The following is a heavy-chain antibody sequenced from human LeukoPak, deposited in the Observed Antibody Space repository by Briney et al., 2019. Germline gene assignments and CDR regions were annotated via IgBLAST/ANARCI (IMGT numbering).Heavy chain of an antibody. CDR3: VRETRTVPFYYYFDV. CDR2: IYRRGTT. V-gene: IGHV4-38-2*02. J-gene: IGHJ6*03. Sequence: SETLSLTCDVSGYFVSSGFFWGWIRQPPGKGLECIGSIYRRGTTYYNPSLKSRVAISVDTSKNQFSLRLSSVTAADTAVYYCVRETRTVPFYYYFDVWGKGTTVAVSS. D-gene: IGHD4-11*01. CDR1: GYFVSSGFF.